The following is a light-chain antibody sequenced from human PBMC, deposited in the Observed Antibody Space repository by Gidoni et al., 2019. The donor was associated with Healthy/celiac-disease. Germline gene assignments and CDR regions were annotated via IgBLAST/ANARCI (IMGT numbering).Light chain of an antibody. Sequence: QSVLTQPPSVPGAPGQRVTISCTGSSSNTGAGYDVHWYQQLPGTAPKLLIYGNSNRPSGVPDRFSGSKSGTSASLAITGLQAEDEADYYCQSYDSSLSGSGVFGGGTKLTVL. CDR3: QSYDSSLSGSGV. V-gene: IGLV1-40*01. CDR2: GNS. CDR1: SSNTGAGYD. J-gene: IGLJ2*01.